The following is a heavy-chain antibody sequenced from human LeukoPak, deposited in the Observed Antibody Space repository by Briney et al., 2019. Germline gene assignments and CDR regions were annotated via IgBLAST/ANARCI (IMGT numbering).Heavy chain of an antibody. CDR2: VNHGGIT. D-gene: IGHD3-16*02. CDR1: GGSISSYY. CDR3: ATAKRIWGTYRYYFDN. J-gene: IGHJ4*02. Sequence: KPSETLSLTCTVSGGSISSYYWSWIRQPPGEGLEWIGEVNHGGITNYNPSLKSRVTISVDTSKNQFSLELRSVTAADTAVYYCATAKRIWGTYRYYFDNWGQGILVTVSS. V-gene: IGHV4-34*01.